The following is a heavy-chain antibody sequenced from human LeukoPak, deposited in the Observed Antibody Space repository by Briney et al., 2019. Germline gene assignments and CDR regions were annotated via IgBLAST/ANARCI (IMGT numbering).Heavy chain of an antibody. V-gene: IGHV4-38-2*02. Sequence: SETLSLTCTVSGYSISSGYYWGWIRQPPGKGLEWIGSIYHSGSTYYNPSLKSRVTISVDRSKNQFSLKLSSVTAADTAVYYCARDNGITDWYFDLWGRGTLVTVSS. CDR1: GYSISSGYY. J-gene: IGHJ2*01. D-gene: IGHD1-20*01. CDR3: ARDNGITDWYFDL. CDR2: IYHSGST.